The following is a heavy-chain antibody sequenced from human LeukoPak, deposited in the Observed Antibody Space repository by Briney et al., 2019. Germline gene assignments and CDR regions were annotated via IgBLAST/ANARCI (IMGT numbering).Heavy chain of an antibody. CDR2: IYYSGST. V-gene: IGHV4-39*07. CDR3: ARWYYYDSSGYLDY. D-gene: IGHD3-22*01. Sequence: SETLSLTCTVSGGSISSSSYYWGWIRQPPGKGLEWIGSIYYSGSTYYNPSLKSRVTISVDKSKNQFSLKLSSVTAADTAVYYCARWYYYDSSGYLDYWGQGTLVTVSS. CDR1: GGSISSSSYY. J-gene: IGHJ4*02.